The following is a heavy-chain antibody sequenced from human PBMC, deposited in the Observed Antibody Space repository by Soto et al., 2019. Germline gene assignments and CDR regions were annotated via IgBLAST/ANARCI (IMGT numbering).Heavy chain of an antibody. CDR3: AREDRGSSSFGPPAGWFAP. Sequence: QVQLVQSGAEVKKPGASVKFSCKASGYTFPSYGISWVRQAPGRGLERMGWISAYNGNTNYEQKLQGRVTMTTDTSTSTAYIDLRSLRSDDTAVYCCAREDRGSSSFGPPAGWFAPWGQGTLVTVSS. CDR2: ISAYNGNT. V-gene: IGHV1-18*01. J-gene: IGHJ5*02. D-gene: IGHD6-6*01. CDR1: GYTFPSYG.